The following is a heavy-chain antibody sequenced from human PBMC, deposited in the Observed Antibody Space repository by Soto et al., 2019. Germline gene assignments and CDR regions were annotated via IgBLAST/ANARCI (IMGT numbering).Heavy chain of an antibody. J-gene: IGHJ6*02. D-gene: IGHD2-8*01. CDR2: ISDYNGDT. CDR1: GYTFTRYG. V-gene: IGHV1-18*01. Sequence: QGQLVQYGAEVKKPGASVKVSCKASGYTFTRYGISWVRQAPGQGLEWMGWISDYNGDTNYAQKFQGRVTMTIDTSTSTAYMELRSLTADDTAVYYCAKNGHPPYYYYAMDVWGQVTTVTVSS. CDR3: AKNGHPPYYYYAMDV.